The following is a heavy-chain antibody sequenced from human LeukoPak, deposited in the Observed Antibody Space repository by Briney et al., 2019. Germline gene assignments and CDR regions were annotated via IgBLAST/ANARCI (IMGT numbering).Heavy chain of an antibody. CDR1: GFTFSSYS. V-gene: IGHV3-21*04. CDR3: AKDIFPLGAVAGGLDY. J-gene: IGHJ4*02. D-gene: IGHD6-19*01. CDR2: ISSSSSYI. Sequence: GGSLRLSCAASGFTFSSYSMNWVRQAPGKGLEWVSSISSSSSYIYYADSVKGRFTISRDNAKNSLYLQMNSLRAEDTALYYCAKDIFPLGAVAGGLDYWGQGTLVTVSS.